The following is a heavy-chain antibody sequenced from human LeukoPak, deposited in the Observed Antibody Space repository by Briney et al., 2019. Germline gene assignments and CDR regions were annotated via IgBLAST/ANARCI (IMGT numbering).Heavy chain of an antibody. V-gene: IGHV4-30-2*01. CDR3: AKGSAYCSGGSCYSGAFDI. D-gene: IGHD2-15*01. Sequence: SQTLSLTCAVSGGSISSGGYSWSWLRQPPGQGRDWIVYICHSGSTYYNPSLKSRVTMSVDRSKNQFSLKLSSVTATDTAVYYWAKGSAYCSGGSCYSGAFDIWGQGTMVTVSS. J-gene: IGHJ3*02. CDR1: GGSISSGGYS. CDR2: ICHSGST.